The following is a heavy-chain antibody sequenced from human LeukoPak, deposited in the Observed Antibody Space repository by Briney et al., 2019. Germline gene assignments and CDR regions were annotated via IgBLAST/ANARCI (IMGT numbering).Heavy chain of an antibody. D-gene: IGHD6-13*01. V-gene: IGHV3-23*01. Sequence: GGSLRLSCAASGFTFNNYAMTWVRQAPGKGLEWVSAISGSGGSTYYADSVKGRFTISRDNSKNTLYLQMNSLRAEDTAVYYCAKGMYSSSFHFDYWGQGTLVTVSS. CDR1: GFTFNNYA. CDR2: ISGSGGST. CDR3: AKGMYSSSFHFDY. J-gene: IGHJ4*02.